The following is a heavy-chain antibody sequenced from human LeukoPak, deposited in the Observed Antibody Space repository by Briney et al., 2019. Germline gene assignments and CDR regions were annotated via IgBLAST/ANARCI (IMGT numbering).Heavy chain of an antibody. V-gene: IGHV1-46*01. CDR3: ARDGTPAFYYYMDV. CDR2: INPSGGST. CDR1: GYTFTSYF. J-gene: IGHJ6*03. Sequence: ASVKVSCKASGYTFTSYFIHWVRQAPGQGLEWMGIINPSGGSTNYAQKFQGRVTMTRDASTSTVYMELSSLRSEDTAVYFCARDGTPAFYYYMDVWGKGTTVTISS.